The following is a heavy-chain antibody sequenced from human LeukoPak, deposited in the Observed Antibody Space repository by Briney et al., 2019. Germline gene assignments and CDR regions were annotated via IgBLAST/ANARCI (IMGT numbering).Heavy chain of an antibody. CDR3: ARWNYHYDSGSRFDY. Sequence: SETLSLTCTVSGGSISSYYWSWIRQPPGKGLECIGYIFCSGNINYNPSLKSRVSMSVDTSKNQFSLKLSSVTAADTAVYYCARWNYHYDSGSRFDYWGQGTLVTVAS. CDR1: GGSISSYY. J-gene: IGHJ4*02. D-gene: IGHD3-10*01. CDR2: IFCSGNI. V-gene: IGHV4-59*01.